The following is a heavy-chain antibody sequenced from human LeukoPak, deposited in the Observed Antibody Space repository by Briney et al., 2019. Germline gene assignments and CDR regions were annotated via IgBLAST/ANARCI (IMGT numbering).Heavy chain of an antibody. Sequence: GGSLRLSCGASGFTFSSSAMHWVRQGPGKGLEWVAYIAHHGNNKYYADSVKGRFTISRDNSKGSLYLQMNSLRAGDTAVYYCAKDGSWSCTDWGQGTLVRVSS. D-gene: IGHD2-8*02. CDR3: AKDGSWSCTD. CDR1: GFTFSSSA. V-gene: IGHV3-30*02. CDR2: IAHHGNNK. J-gene: IGHJ4*02.